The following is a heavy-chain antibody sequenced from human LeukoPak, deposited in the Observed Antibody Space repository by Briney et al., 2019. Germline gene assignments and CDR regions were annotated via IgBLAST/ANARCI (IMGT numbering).Heavy chain of an antibody. CDR3: AKDRGGQWPIHFDY. J-gene: IGHJ4*02. D-gene: IGHD6-19*01. CDR2: ISYDGSNK. CDR1: GFTFSSYE. V-gene: IGHV3-30*04. Sequence: PGGSLRLSCAASGFTFSSYEMNWVRQAPGKGLEWVAVISYDGSNKYYADSVKGRFTISRDNSKNTLYLQMNSLRAEDTAVYYCAKDRGGQWPIHFDYWGQGTLVTVSS.